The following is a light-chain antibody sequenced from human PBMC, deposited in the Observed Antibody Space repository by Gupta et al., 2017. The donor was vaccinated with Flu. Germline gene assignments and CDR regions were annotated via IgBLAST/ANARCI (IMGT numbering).Light chain of an antibody. CDR2: DAS. V-gene: IGKV3-11*01. J-gene: IGKJ5*01. CDR3: QQRSNWHLT. Sequence: SPGERSTLSCRASQSISTYLAWYQQKPGQAPRLLISDASNRATGIPARFSGSGSGTDFTLTISSLEPEDFAVYYCQQRSNWHLTFGQGTPMEIK. CDR1: QSISTY.